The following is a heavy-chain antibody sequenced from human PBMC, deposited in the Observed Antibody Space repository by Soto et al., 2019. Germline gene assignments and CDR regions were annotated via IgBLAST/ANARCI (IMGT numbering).Heavy chain of an antibody. D-gene: IGHD2-2*01. CDR1: GYTFTSYY. V-gene: IGHV1-46*01. Sequence: ASVKVSCKASGYTFTSYYMHWVRQAPGQGLEWMGIINPSGGSTSYAQKFQGRVTMTRDTSTSIVYMELSSLRSEDTAVYYCARDGELGYCSSTSCPSFDYWGQGTLVTVSS. J-gene: IGHJ4*02. CDR3: ARDGELGYCSSTSCPSFDY. CDR2: INPSGGST.